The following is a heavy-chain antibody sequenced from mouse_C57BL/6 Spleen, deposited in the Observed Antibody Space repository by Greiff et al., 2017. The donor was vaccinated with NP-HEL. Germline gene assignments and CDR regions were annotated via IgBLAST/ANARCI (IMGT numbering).Heavy chain of an antibody. D-gene: IGHD2-3*01. V-gene: IGHV1-7*01. CDR1: GYTFTSYW. CDR3: ARQDGYYVY. Sequence: VQLQQSGAELVKPGASVKLSCTASGYTFTSYWMHWVNQRPGQGLEWIGYINPSSGDNKYNQKFKDKATLNEYKSSSTSYMQLSSLTYEDSSVYYCARQDGYYVYWGQGTTLTVSS. CDR2: INPSSGDN. J-gene: IGHJ2*01.